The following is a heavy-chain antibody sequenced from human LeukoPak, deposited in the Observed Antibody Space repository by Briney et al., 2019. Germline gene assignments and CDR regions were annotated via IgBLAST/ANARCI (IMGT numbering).Heavy chain of an antibody. CDR3: AKNVPGGSSGWCYFDY. D-gene: IGHD6-19*01. V-gene: IGHV3-23*01. J-gene: IGHJ4*02. Sequence: GGSLRLSCAASGFTFSSYAMSWVRQAPGKGLEWVSAISGSGGSTYYADSVKGRFTISRDNSKNTLYLQMNSLRAEDTAVYYCAKNVPGGSSGWCYFDYWGQGTLVTVSS. CDR1: GFTFSSYA. CDR2: ISGSGGST.